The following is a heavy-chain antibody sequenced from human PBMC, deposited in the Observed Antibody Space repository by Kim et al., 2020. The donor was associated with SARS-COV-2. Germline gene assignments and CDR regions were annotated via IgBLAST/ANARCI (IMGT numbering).Heavy chain of an antibody. CDR2: INAGTGNT. Sequence: ASVKVSCKASGYIFTNFAIQWVRQAPGQRLEWMGWINAGTGNTKFSQQFQGRVTFTRDTSANTVYMELSRLGSEDTAVYYCARDIYHTGFDYWGQGTLVAGSS. CDR1: GYIFTNFA. CDR3: ARDIYHTGFDY. V-gene: IGHV1-3*01. D-gene: IGHD2-8*02. J-gene: IGHJ4*02.